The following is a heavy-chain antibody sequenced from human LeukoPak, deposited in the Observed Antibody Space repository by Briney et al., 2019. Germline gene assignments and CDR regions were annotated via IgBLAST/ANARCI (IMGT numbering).Heavy chain of an antibody. V-gene: IGHV3-53*01. Sequence: GGSLRLFCAASGFTVSTNFMSWVRQAPGKGLDYVSLIYSGGNTYYADSVKGRFTISRDNSKNTLYLQMNSLRAEDTAVYYCASGSPSDYWGQGTLVTVFS. J-gene: IGHJ4*02. CDR1: GFTVSTNF. CDR3: ASGSPSDY. D-gene: IGHD1-26*01. CDR2: IYSGGNT.